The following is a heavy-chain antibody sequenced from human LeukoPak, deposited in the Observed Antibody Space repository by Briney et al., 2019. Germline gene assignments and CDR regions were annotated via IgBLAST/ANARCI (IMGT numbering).Heavy chain of an antibody. D-gene: IGHD4-23*01. CDR1: GGTFSSYA. CDR3: ARSLIDYGGTYDAFDI. V-gene: IGHV1-69*13. J-gene: IGHJ3*02. Sequence: VASVKVSCKASGGTFSSYAISWVRQAPGQGLEWMGGIIPIFGTANYAQKFQGRVTINADQSTSTAYMELSSLRSEDTAVYYCARSLIDYGGTYDAFDIWGQGTMVTISS. CDR2: IIPIFGTA.